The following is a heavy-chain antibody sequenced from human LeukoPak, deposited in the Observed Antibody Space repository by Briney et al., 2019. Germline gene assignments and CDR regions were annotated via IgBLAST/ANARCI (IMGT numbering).Heavy chain of an antibody. Sequence: ASVKVSCKASGGTFSSYDINWVRQATGQGLEWMGWMNPNSGNTGYAQKFQGRVTMTRNTSISTAYMELSSLRSEDTAVYYCARVGDSSGYYLGWGQGTLVTVSS. CDR1: GGTFSSYD. CDR3: ARVGDSSGYYLG. D-gene: IGHD3-22*01. CDR2: MNPNSGNT. J-gene: IGHJ4*02. V-gene: IGHV1-8*02.